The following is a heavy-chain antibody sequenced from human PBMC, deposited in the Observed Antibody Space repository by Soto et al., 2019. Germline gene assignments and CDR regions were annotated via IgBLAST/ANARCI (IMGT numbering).Heavy chain of an antibody. CDR1: GGSFSGYY. Sequence: SETLSLTCAVYGGSFSGYYWSWIRQPPGKGLEWIGEINHSGSTNYNPSLKSRVTISVDTSKNQFSLKLSSVTAADTAVYYCASSITGTTTAGYWGQGTLVTVSS. CDR3: ASSITGTTTAGY. CDR2: INHSGST. J-gene: IGHJ4*02. V-gene: IGHV4-34*01. D-gene: IGHD1-7*01.